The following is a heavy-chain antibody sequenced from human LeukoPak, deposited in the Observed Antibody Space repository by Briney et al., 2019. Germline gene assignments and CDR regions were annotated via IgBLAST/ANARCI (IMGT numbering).Heavy chain of an antibody. V-gene: IGHV4-39*01. CDR1: GGSISSSSYY. J-gene: IGHJ4*02. CDR3: ARLCSGGSCETVDY. D-gene: IGHD2-15*01. CDR2: IYYSGST. Sequence: SETLSLTCTVSGGSISSSSYYWGWIRQPPGKGLEWFGSIYYSGSTYYNPSLKSRVTISVDTSRNQFSLKLSSVTAADTAVYYCARLCSGGSCETVDYWGQGTLVTVSS.